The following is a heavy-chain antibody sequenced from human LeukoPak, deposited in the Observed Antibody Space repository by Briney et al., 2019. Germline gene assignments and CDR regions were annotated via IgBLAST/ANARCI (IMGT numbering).Heavy chain of an antibody. CDR3: ARGVDTAMVLYYYYGMDV. Sequence: GGSLRLSCAASGFTFSSYSMNWVRQAPGKGLEWVSSISSSSSYIYYADSVKGRFTISRDNAKNSPYLQMNSLRAEDTAVYYCARGVDTAMVLYYYYGMDVWGKGTTVIVSS. CDR1: GFTFSSYS. D-gene: IGHD5-18*01. CDR2: ISSSSSYI. V-gene: IGHV3-21*01. J-gene: IGHJ6*04.